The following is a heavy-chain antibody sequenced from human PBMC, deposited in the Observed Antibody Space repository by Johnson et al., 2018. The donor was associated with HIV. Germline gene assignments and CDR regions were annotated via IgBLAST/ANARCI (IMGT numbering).Heavy chain of an antibody. CDR1: GFTFSTYA. CDR2: VSSNGGKT. CDR3: ARDRARWSSGWYNDAFDI. D-gene: IGHD6-19*01. Sequence: VHLVESGGGLVQPGGSLRLSCADSGFTFSTYAMHWVRQAPGKGLEYVSGVSSNGGKTYYANSVKCRFTISRDNAKNSLYLQMNSLRVEDTALYYCARDRARWSSGWYNDAFDIWGQGTMVTVSS. V-gene: IGHV3-64*01. J-gene: IGHJ3*02.